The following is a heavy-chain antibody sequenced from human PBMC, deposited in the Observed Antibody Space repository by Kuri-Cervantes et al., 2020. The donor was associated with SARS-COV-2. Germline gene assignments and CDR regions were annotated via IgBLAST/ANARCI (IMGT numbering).Heavy chain of an antibody. CDR2: TLYSGSP. Sequence: SETLSLTCIVSGDSMDSVYYYWSWIRQPPGKGLEWIGYTLYSGSPYYNPSLKSRLSISVDTSKKQFSLNLGSVTVADTAVYYCARTLRTLSYGLSEWFDPWGQGTLVTVSS. D-gene: IGHD1-26*01. V-gene: IGHV4-30-4*01. CDR3: ARTLRTLSYGLSEWFDP. J-gene: IGHJ5*02. CDR1: GDSMDSVYYY.